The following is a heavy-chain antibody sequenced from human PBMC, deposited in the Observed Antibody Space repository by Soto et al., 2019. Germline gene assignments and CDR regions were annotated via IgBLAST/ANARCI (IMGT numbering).Heavy chain of an antibody. D-gene: IGHD6-13*01. V-gene: IGHV3-53*01. CDR3: ATYSSFEY. Sequence: GGSLRLSCAAFGLTVSGKKYMAWVRQAPGKGLEWVSGVYDTDGTYYADSVKGRFTSSRDSSKTIVYLQMNSLRAEDTAVYYCATYSSFEYWGQGTRVNVSA. CDR2: VYDTDGT. J-gene: IGHJ4*02. CDR1: GLTVSGKKY.